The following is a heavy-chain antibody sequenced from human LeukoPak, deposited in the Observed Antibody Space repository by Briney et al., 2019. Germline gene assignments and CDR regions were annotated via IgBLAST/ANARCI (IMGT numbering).Heavy chain of an antibody. Sequence: GGSLRLSCAASGFTFSSYGMHWVRQAPGKGLEWVAVIWYDGSNKYYADSVKGRFTISRDNSKNTLYLQMNSLRAEDTAVYYCAKDPNLYYDILTGYRKSIFDYWGQGTLVTVSS. CDR3: AKDPNLYYDILTGYRKSIFDY. CDR2: IWYDGSNK. D-gene: IGHD3-9*01. CDR1: GFTFSSYG. J-gene: IGHJ4*02. V-gene: IGHV3-33*06.